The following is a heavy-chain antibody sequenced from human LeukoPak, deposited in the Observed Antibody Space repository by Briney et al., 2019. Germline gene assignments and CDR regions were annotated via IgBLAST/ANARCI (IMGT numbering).Heavy chain of an antibody. Sequence: GASVKVSRKASGYTFTSYYMHWVRQAPGQGLEWMGIINPSGGSTNYAQTLQGRVTMTRDMSTSTVYMDLSSLRSEDTAVYYCARGVAGTSFDWLLSFDYWGQGTLVTVSS. CDR3: ARGVAGTSFDWLLSFDY. J-gene: IGHJ4*02. CDR2: INPSGGST. D-gene: IGHD3-9*01. V-gene: IGHV1-46*04. CDR1: GYTFTSYY.